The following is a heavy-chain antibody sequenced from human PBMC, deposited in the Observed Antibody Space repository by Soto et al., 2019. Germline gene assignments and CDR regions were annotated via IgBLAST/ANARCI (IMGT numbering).Heavy chain of an antibody. CDR3: ARDLSGIVGVVAPPCFTP. V-gene: IGHV1-18*01. CDR1: GYTFTSYG. D-gene: IGHD2-15*01. J-gene: IGHJ1*01. Sequence: ASVKVSCKASGYTFTSYGISWVRQAPGQGLEWMGWISAYNGNTNYAQKLQGRVTMTTDTSTSTAYMELRSLRSDDTAVYYCARDLSGIVGVVAPPCFTPGGQDTLFPVPS. CDR2: ISAYNGNT.